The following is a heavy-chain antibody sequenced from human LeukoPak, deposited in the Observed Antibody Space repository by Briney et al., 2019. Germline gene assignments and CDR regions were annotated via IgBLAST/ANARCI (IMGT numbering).Heavy chain of an antibody. CDR2: IKQDGSDK. D-gene: IGHD1-26*01. Sequence: SGGSLRLSCAASGFTFSSYWMSWVRQVPGKGLEWVANIKQDGSDKYYVDSVKGRFTISRDNAKNSLFLQINSLRAEDTAVYYCARGGGRTPDYWGQGTLVTVSS. CDR3: ARGGGRTPDY. CDR1: GFTFSSYW. J-gene: IGHJ4*02. V-gene: IGHV3-7*01.